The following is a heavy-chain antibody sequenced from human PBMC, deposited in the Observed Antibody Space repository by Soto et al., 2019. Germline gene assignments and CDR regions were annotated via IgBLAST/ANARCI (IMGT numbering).Heavy chain of an antibody. Sequence: SETLSLTCTVSGDSISSADYYWSWIRQTPGKGLEWVGHIFYSGTTYYNPSLKSRLTISVDTSKNHFSLRLTSVTAADTAVYYCARDLWVEPELYYYGMDVWGQGTTVTVSS. CDR3: ARDLWVEPELYYYGMDV. V-gene: IGHV4-30-4*01. CDR1: GDSISSADYY. J-gene: IGHJ6*02. D-gene: IGHD1-1*01. CDR2: IFYSGTT.